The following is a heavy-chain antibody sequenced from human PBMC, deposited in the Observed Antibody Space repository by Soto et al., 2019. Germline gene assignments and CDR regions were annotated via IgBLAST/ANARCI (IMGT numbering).Heavy chain of an antibody. D-gene: IGHD6-13*01. J-gene: IGHJ4*02. CDR2: IYYSGST. CDR1: GGSISSSSYY. Sequence: SETLSLTCTVSGGSISSSSYYWGWIRQPPGKGLEWIGSIYYSGSTYYNPSLKSRVTISVDTSKNQFSLKLSSVTAADTAVYYCARHRSSSSYYFDYWGQGTLVTVSS. CDR3: ARHRSSSSYYFDY. V-gene: IGHV4-39*01.